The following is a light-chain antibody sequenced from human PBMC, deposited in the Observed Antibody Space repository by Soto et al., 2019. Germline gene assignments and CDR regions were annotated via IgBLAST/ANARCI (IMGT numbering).Light chain of an antibody. CDR3: AACDDSLNGVV. J-gene: IGLJ2*01. CDR1: ISNIGGNT. Sequence: QLVLTQPPSASGTPGQRVTISCSGSISNIGGNTVNWYQQLPGTAPKLLMYTNNQRPSGVPDRFSGSKSGTSASLAISGLQSEDEADYYCAACDDSLNGVVFGGGTKLTVL. CDR2: TNN. V-gene: IGLV1-44*01.